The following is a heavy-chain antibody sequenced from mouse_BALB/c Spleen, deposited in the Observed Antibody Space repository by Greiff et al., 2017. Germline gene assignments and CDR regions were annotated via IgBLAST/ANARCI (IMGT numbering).Heavy chain of an antibody. CDR1: GFTFSSYA. V-gene: IGHV5-9-4*01. J-gene: IGHJ4*01. Sequence: DVHLVESGGGLVKPGGSLKLSCAASGFTFSSYAMSWVRQSPEKRLEWVAEISSGGSYTYYPDTVTGRVTISRDNAKNTLYLEMSSLRSEDTAMYYCATYYGNYVYAMDYWGQGTSVTVSS. CDR3: ATYYGNYVYAMDY. CDR2: ISSGGSYT. D-gene: IGHD2-10*01.